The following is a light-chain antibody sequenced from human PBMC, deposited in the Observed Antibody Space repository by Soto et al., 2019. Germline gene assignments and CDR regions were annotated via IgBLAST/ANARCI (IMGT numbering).Light chain of an antibody. CDR3: QQHTSNPLT. V-gene: IGKV1-9*01. Sequence: DIQLTQSPSFLSASVGDRVTITCRASQGITNYLAWYQQKPGKAPNLLIYAASTLQGGVPSRFSGSGSETDFNLTISSLQPEDVATYYCQQHTSNPLTFGGGTKVEIK. CDR1: QGITNY. J-gene: IGKJ4*01. CDR2: AAS.